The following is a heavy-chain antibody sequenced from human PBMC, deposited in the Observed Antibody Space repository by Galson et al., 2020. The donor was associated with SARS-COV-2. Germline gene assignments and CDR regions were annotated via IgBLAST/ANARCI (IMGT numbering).Heavy chain of an antibody. CDR1: GGSISSYY. CDR3: AREQPYYDYDSNGGGFDY. CDR2: IYYSGST. V-gene: IGHV4-59*01. D-gene: IGHD3-22*01. Sequence: SQTLSLTCTVSGGSISSYYWSWIRQPPGKGLEWIGYIYYSGSTNYNPSLKSRVTISVDTSKNQFSLKLSSVTAADTAVYYCAREQPYYDYDSNGGGFDYWGQGTLVTVSS. J-gene: IGHJ4*02.